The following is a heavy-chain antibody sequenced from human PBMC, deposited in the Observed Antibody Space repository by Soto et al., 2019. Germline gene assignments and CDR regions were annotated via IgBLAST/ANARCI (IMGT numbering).Heavy chain of an antibody. D-gene: IGHD4-17*01. CDR1: GFTFSNYW. J-gene: IGHJ4*02. CDR3: ARKGSFRSDYYYFDY. CDR2: IKEDGSEK. V-gene: IGHV3-7*01. Sequence: EVQLVESGGDLVQPGGSLRLSCVASGFTFSNYWMTWVRQAPGKGLEWVANIKEDGSEKYYVDSVKGRFTISRDNAKSSLYLQMNSLRVEDGAVYYSARKGSFRSDYYYFDYWGQGTLVTVSS.